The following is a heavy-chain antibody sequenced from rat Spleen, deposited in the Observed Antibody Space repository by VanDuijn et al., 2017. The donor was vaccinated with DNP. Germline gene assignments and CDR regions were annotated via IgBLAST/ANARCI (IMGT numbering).Heavy chain of an antibody. Sequence: EVKLVESGGGLVQPGRSLKLSCVASGFNFNDYWMGWVRQAPGKGLEWIGEINKDSSPKKYNPSLKDKFTISRDNAQNTLYMQMSKLRSEDTAIYYCAKVYHSGYYWYFDFWGPGTMVTVSS. CDR2: INKDSSPK. V-gene: IGHV4-2*01. J-gene: IGHJ1*01. CDR3: AKVYHSGYYWYFDF. D-gene: IGHD4-3*01. CDR1: GFNFNDYW.